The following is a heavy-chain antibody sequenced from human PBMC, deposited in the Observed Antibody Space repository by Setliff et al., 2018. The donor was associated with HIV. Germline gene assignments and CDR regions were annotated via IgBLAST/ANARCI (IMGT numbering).Heavy chain of an antibody. J-gene: IGHJ5*02. CDR2: IYTNGST. Sequence: PSETLSLTCPVSGGSISRGNHFWTWIRQPAGKGLEWIGRIYTNGSTNYNPSLKSRATIPVDTSKNPFSLKLSSVTAADTAVYYCARSVVVVTVEWFDPWGQGTLVTVSS. D-gene: IGHD2-21*02. CDR3: ARSVVVVTVEWFDP. V-gene: IGHV4-61*02. CDR1: GGSISRGNHF.